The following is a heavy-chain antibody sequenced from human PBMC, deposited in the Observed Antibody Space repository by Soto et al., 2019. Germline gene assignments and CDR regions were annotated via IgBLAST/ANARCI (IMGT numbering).Heavy chain of an antibody. V-gene: IGHV2-5*02. J-gene: IGHJ4*02. CDR2: LYWDDDR. CDR3: AHMPRMAYGDSQYDF. CDR1: GFSLSTNGVG. D-gene: IGHD4-17*01. Sequence: QITLKESGPTLVKPTQTLTLTCSFSGFSLSTNGVGVGWIRQPPGKALEWLSVLYWDDDRRYSPSLRSRLTITKDTSKNQVVLTMTNMDPVDTATYYCAHMPRMAYGDSQYDFWGQGTLVTVSS.